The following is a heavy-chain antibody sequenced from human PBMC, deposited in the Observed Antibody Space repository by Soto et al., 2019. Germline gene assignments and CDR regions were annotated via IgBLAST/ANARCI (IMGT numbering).Heavy chain of an antibody. J-gene: IGHJ4*02. D-gene: IGHD5-12*01. CDR1: GFTFGIYG. CDR3: AKPRGWLRPFDY. Sequence: GSLRLSCAASGFTFGIYGMHLVRQAPGKGLEWVAVISYDGSNKYYADSVKGRFTISRDNSKNTLYLQMNSLRAEDTAVYYCAKPRGWLRPFDYWGQGTLVTVSS. CDR2: ISYDGSNK. V-gene: IGHV3-30*18.